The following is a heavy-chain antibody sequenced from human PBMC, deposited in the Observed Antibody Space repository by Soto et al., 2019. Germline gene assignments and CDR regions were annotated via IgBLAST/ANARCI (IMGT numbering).Heavy chain of an antibody. J-gene: IGHJ5*02. Sequence: QVQLVESGGGVVQPGRSPRLSCAASGFTFSNFGMHWVRQAPGKGLEWVAAISSDGGDKYYSHSVKDRFTVSRDNSRNTLLLQMNILRVEDTAVYYCVKGSDVARPELDRWGQGILVTVSS. CDR1: GFTFSNFG. CDR2: ISSDGGDK. D-gene: IGHD2-15*01. V-gene: IGHV3-30*18. CDR3: VKGSDVARPELDR.